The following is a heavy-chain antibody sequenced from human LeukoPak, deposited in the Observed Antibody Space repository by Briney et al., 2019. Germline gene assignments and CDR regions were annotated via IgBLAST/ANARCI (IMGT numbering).Heavy chain of an antibody. J-gene: IGHJ4*02. Sequence: SETLSLTCTVSGGSISSSSYYWGWIRQPPGKGLEWIGSIYYSGSTYYNQSLKSRVTISVDTSKNQFSLKLSSVTAADTAVYYCARDRISGYRYWGQGTLVTVSS. CDR3: ARDRISGYRY. CDR2: IYYSGST. D-gene: IGHD2-2*03. V-gene: IGHV4-39*07. CDR1: GGSISSSSYY.